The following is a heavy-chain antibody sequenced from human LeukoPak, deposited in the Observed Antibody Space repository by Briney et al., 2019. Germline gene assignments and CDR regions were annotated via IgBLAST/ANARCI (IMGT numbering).Heavy chain of an antibody. Sequence: PGGSLRLSCAASGFTLDDYDMSWVRQAPGKGLEWVSDLNWNGGSTGYADSVKGRFTISRDNAKNSLYLQMNSLRAEDTALYYCAGGGGWYWGQGTLVTVSS. CDR1: GFTLDDYD. V-gene: IGHV3-20*04. J-gene: IGHJ4*02. CDR3: AGGGGWY. CDR2: LNWNGGST. D-gene: IGHD2-15*01.